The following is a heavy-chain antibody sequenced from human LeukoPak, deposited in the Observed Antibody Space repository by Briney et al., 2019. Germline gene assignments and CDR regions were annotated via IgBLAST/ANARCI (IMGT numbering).Heavy chain of an antibody. Sequence: SETLSLTCAVYGGSFSGYYWSWIRQPPGKGLEWIGEINHSGSTNYNPSLKSRVTISVDTSKNQFSLKLSSVTAADTAVYYCARVGDGYSGFDYWGQGTLVTVSS. V-gene: IGHV4-34*01. CDR3: ARVGDGYSGFDY. J-gene: IGHJ4*02. D-gene: IGHD5-24*01. CDR2: INHSGST. CDR1: GGSFSGYY.